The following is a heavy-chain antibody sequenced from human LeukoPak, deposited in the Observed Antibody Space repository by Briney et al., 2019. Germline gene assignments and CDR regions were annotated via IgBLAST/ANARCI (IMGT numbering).Heavy chain of an antibody. J-gene: IGHJ4*02. V-gene: IGHV4-4*07. CDR1: GGSISSYY. Sequence: PSETLSLTCTVSGGSISSYYWNWIRQPAGKGLEWIGRIHTSGNTNYHPSLKSRVTMSVDTSKNQFSLKLSSVTAVDTAVYYCAGGSSSWALWGQGTPVTVSS. CDR2: IHTSGNT. D-gene: IGHD6-13*01. CDR3: AGGSSSWAL.